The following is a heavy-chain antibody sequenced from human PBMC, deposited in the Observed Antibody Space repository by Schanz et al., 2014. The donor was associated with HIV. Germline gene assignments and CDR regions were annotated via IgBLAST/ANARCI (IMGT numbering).Heavy chain of an antibody. J-gene: IGHJ4*02. D-gene: IGHD2-8*02. CDR3: VRDRSLGCTAFDY. V-gene: IGHV3-21*04. CDR1: GFSFSEYY. Sequence: VQLVASGGGLVKPGGSLRLSCAASGFSFSEYYINWIRQAPGKGLEWVAFISATGAYIYYADSVKGRFTISRDNSKNTLYLQMNSLRAEDTALYYCVRDRSLGCTAFDYWGQGILVTVSS. CDR2: ISATGAYI.